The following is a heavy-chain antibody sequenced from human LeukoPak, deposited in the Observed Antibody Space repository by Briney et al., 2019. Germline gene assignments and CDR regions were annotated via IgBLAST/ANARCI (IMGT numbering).Heavy chain of an antibody. CDR2: IYHSGST. CDR3: ASLAEEYDY. CDR1: GGSISSGGYS. V-gene: IGHV4-30-2*01. Sequence: SETLSLTCAVSGGSISSGGYSWSWVRQPPGKGLEWIGYIYHSGSTYYNPSLKSRVTISVDRSKNQFSLKLSSVTAADTAVYYCASLAEEYDYWGREPWSPSPQ. D-gene: IGHD6-13*01. J-gene: IGHJ4*02.